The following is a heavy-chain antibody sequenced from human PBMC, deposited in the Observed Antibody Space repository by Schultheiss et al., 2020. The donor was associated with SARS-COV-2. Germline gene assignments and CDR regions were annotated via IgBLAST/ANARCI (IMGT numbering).Heavy chain of an antibody. CDR3: ARDGLSSIAARAYYYYYGMDV. V-gene: IGHV3-21*05. CDR2: ISSSSSYI. Sequence: GGSLRLSCAASGFTFSSYEMNWVRQAPGKGLEWVSYISSSSSYIYYADSVKGRFTISRDNAKNSLYLQMNSLRAEDTAVYYCARDGLSSIAARAYYYYYGMDVWGQGTTVTVSS. J-gene: IGHJ6*02. CDR1: GFTFSSYE. D-gene: IGHD6-6*01.